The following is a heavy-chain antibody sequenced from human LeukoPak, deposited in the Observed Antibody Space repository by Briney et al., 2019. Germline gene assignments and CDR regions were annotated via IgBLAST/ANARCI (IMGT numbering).Heavy chain of an antibody. D-gene: IGHD3-10*01. J-gene: IGHJ5*02. CDR1: GGSISSSY. Sequence: SETLSLTCTVSGGSISSSYWSWIRQPAGKGLEWIGRIYTTGSTNYNPSLKSRVTMSVDTSRNQFSLRLSSVTAADTAVYYCARGLTAGSYYDNWFDPWGQGTLVTVSS. V-gene: IGHV4-4*07. CDR3: ARGLTAGSYYDNWFDP. CDR2: IYTTGST.